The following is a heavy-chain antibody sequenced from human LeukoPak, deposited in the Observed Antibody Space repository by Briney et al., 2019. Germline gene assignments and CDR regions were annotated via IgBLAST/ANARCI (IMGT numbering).Heavy chain of an antibody. CDR1: GFTFGTYW. D-gene: IGHD2-2*01. V-gene: IGHV3-7*01. Sequence: GGSLRLSCTASGFTFGTYWMTWVRQAPGKGLEWVANMKQDGSEKYYVDSVKGRFTISRDNPKNSLYLQMNSLRAEDTAVYYCARIYCSSTNCYRHFDYWGQGTLVTVSS. CDR3: ARIYCSSTNCYRHFDY. J-gene: IGHJ4*02. CDR2: MKQDGSEK.